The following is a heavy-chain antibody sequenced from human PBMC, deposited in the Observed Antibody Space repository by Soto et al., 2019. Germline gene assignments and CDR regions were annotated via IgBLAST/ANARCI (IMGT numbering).Heavy chain of an antibody. CDR1: GFNLRDQA. J-gene: IGHJ4*02. CDR2: ISGMEDRT. V-gene: IGHV3-23*01. Sequence: PGGSLRLSCTASGFNLRDQALSWVRQAPGGGLEWVPGISGMEDRTNYADFVKGRFFISKDRAKNTLNLQMNGLRDDDTAVYYCAKTYTGGWGQGTQVTVSS. D-gene: IGHD3-10*01. CDR3: AKTYTGG.